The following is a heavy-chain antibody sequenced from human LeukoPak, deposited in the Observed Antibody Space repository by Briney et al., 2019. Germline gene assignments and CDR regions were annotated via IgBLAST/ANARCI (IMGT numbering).Heavy chain of an antibody. CDR2: IHSSGST. CDR3: ARSLPRAIGAADF. Sequence: PSETLSLTCTVSGGSIISYYWSWIRQPPGKGLEWIGYIHSSGSTSYSPSLKSRVTFSVDTSKNHFSLKVTSMTAADTGVYYCARSLPRAIGAADFWGQGTLVTVSA. CDR1: GGSIISYY. V-gene: IGHV4-59*01. D-gene: IGHD3-3*01. J-gene: IGHJ4*02.